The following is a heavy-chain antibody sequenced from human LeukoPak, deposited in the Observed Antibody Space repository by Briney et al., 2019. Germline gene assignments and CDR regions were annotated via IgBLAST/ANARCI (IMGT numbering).Heavy chain of an antibody. CDR3: ARGGYGDYVFDY. V-gene: IGHV1-69*05. Sequence: GASVKVSCKASGYTFTSYYMHWVRQAPGQGLEWMGGIIPIFGTANYAQKFQGRVTITTDESTSTAYMELSSLRSEDTAVYYCARGGYGDYVFDYWGQGTLVTVSS. J-gene: IGHJ4*02. CDR1: GYTFTSYY. D-gene: IGHD4-17*01. CDR2: IIPIFGTA.